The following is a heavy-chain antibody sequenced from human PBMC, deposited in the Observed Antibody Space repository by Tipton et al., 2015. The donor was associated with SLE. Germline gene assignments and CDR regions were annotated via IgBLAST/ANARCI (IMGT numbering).Heavy chain of an antibody. CDR2: IYHSGTT. CDR3: ARGWDYDFWSGYADY. V-gene: IGHV4-38-2*02. CDR1: GYSINNGFY. J-gene: IGHJ4*02. Sequence: TLSLTCTVSGYSINNGFYWGWIRQPPGKGLEWIGIIYHSGTTYYNPSLKSRVTIFVDTSKNQFSLKLSSVTAADTAVYYCARGWDYDFWSGYADYWGQGTLVTVSS. D-gene: IGHD3-3*01.